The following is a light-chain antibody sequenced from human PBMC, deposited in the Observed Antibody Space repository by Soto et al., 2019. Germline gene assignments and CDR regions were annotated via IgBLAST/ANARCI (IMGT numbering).Light chain of an antibody. Sequence: EVVMTQSPATLSVSPGERVTLSCRASQSVSDNLAWYQQKPGQAPSLLIDGAATRTTTIPASFSASGSGTEFTLPISSLQPADFVVYYSQPSNTCPYTFGQGTNLDIK. CDR2: GAA. J-gene: IGKJ2*01. V-gene: IGKV3-15*01. CDR3: QPSNTCPYT. CDR1: QSVSDN.